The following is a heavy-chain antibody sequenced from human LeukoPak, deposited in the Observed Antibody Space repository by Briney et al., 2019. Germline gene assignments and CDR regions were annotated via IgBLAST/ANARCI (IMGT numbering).Heavy chain of an antibody. Sequence: SSETLSLTCEVNGGSFNGYHWTWIRQSPGKGLEWIGEAYPSGSTNYSPSLKSRVTISVDKSKNQFSLTLSSVTAADTAVYFCGTTEHDSGDYWGQGTLVTVSS. CDR3: GTTEHDSGDY. V-gene: IGHV4-34*01. CDR1: GGSFNGYH. CDR2: AYPSGST. D-gene: IGHD6-25*01. J-gene: IGHJ4*02.